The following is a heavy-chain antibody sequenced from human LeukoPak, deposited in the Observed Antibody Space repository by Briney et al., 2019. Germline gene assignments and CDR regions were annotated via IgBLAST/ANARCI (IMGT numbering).Heavy chain of an antibody. Sequence: GGSLRLSCAASGFIFSGYAMSWVRQAPGKGLEWVSTISGSGGSTYYADSVKGRFTISRDNSKNTLNLQMNSLRAEDTAIYHCAKALTVATMVNAFDIWGQGRKVTVSS. J-gene: IGHJ3*02. CDR3: AKALTVATMVNAFDI. V-gene: IGHV3-23*01. CDR2: ISGSGGST. D-gene: IGHD5-12*01. CDR1: GFIFSGYA.